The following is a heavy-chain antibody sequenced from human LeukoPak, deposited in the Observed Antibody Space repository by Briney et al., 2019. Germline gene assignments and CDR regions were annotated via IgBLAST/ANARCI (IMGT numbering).Heavy chain of an antibody. Sequence: GGSLRLSCAASGFTFSDYYMTWIRQAPGKGLEWVSYISNSDATIYYANSVKGRFTISRDNTKNSLYLQMDSLRAEDTAVYYCARTHGPYYYSMDVWGKGTTVTVSS. D-gene: IGHD2-8*01. CDR1: GFTFSDYY. V-gene: IGHV3-11*04. CDR2: ISNSDATI. CDR3: ARTHGPYYYSMDV. J-gene: IGHJ6*03.